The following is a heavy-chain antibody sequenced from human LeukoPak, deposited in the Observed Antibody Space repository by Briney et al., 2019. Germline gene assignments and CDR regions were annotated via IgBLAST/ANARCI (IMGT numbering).Heavy chain of an antibody. CDR1: GYTFTSYY. D-gene: IGHD5-12*01. CDR2: INPSGGST. CDR3: AKDAVANIHYYDY. Sequence: GASVKVSCKASGYTFTSYYMHWVRQAPGQGLEWMGIINPSGGSTSYAQKFQGRITMTRDTSTSTVYMELSSLRSEDTAVYYCAKDAVANIHYYDYWGQGTPVTVSS. V-gene: IGHV1-46*01. J-gene: IGHJ4*02.